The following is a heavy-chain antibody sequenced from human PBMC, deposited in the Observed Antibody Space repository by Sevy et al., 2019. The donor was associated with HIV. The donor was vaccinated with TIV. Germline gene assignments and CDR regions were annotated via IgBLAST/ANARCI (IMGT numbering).Heavy chain of an antibody. CDR1: GYSFATNW. D-gene: IGHD6-13*01. CDR2: IYPGDPDT. V-gene: IGHV5-51*01. J-gene: IGHJ4*02. Sequence: GESLKISCKGSGYSFATNWIGCVRQMPGKGLEWMGIIYPGDPDTRYSPSFQGQVTISADKSISTAYLQWSSLKASDTAMYYCARLTSLVSDFDYWGQGTLVTVSS. CDR3: ARLTSLVSDFDY.